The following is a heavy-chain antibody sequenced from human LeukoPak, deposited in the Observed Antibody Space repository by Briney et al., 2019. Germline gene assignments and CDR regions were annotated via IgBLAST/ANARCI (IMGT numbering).Heavy chain of an antibody. D-gene: IGHD2-15*01. CDR2: ISNNGGYT. CDR1: GFTFSSSA. CDR3: AKQVGDCSDRSCYIPY. J-gene: IGHJ4*02. V-gene: IGHV3-23*01. Sequence: GGSLRLSCAASGFTFSSSAMSWVRQAPGKGLEWVSAISNNGGYTYYADSVQGVFTIATDNSKSTLCLQMNSLRADDTDVYYFAKQVGDCSDRSCYIPYGGQGTLVTVSS.